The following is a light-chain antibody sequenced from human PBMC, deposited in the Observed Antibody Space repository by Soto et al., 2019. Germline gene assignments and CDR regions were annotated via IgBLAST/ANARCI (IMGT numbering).Light chain of an antibody. Sequence: EKVMTQSPATLSVSPGERATLSCRASQSISSDLAWYQQKTGQAPRLLIYGAYTRANSSPASFSGSGSGTEFPLPISSMQSEDFAVYYCQQYNNWTLTFGGGTKVDIK. J-gene: IGKJ4*01. V-gene: IGKV3-15*01. CDR3: QQYNNWTLT. CDR2: GAY. CDR1: QSISSD.